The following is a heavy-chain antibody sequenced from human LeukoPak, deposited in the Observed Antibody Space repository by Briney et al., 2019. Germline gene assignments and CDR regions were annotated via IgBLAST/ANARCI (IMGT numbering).Heavy chain of an antibody. CDR1: GFTFSSYW. V-gene: IGHV3-7*04. CDR3: ARDRGFSYGIDF. CDR2: IQQDGSEK. D-gene: IGHD5-18*01. Sequence: GGSLRLSCAASGFTFSSYWMSWVRQAPGKGLEWVANIQQDGSEKYYVDSVKGRFTISRDNTKKSLFLQVSSLRGEDTAVYYCARDRGFSYGIDFWGQGTLVTVSS. J-gene: IGHJ4*02.